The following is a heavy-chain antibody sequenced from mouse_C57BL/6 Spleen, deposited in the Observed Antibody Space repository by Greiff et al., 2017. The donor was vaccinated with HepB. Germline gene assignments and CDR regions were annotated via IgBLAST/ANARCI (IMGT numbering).Heavy chain of an antibody. V-gene: IGHV1-69*01. CDR1: GYTFTSYW. D-gene: IGHD2-4*01. CDR3: ARSDDYDAFDY. Sequence: QVQLQQPGAELVMPGASVKLSCKASGYTFTSYWMHWVKQRPGQGLEWIGEIDPSDSYTNYNQKFKGKSTLTVDKSSSTAYMQLSSLTSEDSAVYYCARSDDYDAFDYWGQGTTLTVSS. CDR2: IDPSDSYT. J-gene: IGHJ2*01.